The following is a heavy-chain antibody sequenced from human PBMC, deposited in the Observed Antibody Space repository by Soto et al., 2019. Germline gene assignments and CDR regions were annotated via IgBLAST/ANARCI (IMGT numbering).Heavy chain of an antibody. D-gene: IGHD2-2*01. CDR3: AKDQRDCSSTSCFYYGMDV. Sequence: HPGGSLRLSCAASGFTFSSYGMHWVRQAPGKGLEWVAVISYDGSNKYYADSVKGRFTISRDNSKNTLYLQMNSLRAEDTAVYYCAKDQRDCSSTSCFYYGMDVWGQRTTVTVSS. J-gene: IGHJ6*02. CDR2: ISYDGSNK. V-gene: IGHV3-30*18. CDR1: GFTFSSYG.